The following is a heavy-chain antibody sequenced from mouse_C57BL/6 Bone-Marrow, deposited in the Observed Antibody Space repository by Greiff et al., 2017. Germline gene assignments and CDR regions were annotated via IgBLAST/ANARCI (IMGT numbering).Heavy chain of an antibody. V-gene: IGHV1-7*01. CDR2: INPSSGYT. J-gene: IGHJ3*01. Sequence: VQLVESGAELAKPGASVKLSCKASGYTFTSYWMHWVKQRPGQGLEWIGYINPSSGYTKYNQKFKDKATLTADKSSSTACMQLSSLTYEDSAVYYCASYDYDLAWFAYWGQGTLVTVSA. D-gene: IGHD2-4*01. CDR1: GYTFTSYW. CDR3: ASYDYDLAWFAY.